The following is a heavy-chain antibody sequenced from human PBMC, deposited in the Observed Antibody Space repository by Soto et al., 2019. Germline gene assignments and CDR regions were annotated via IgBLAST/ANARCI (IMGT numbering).Heavy chain of an antibody. CDR3: ARESAPGYCGGDGSAGGMDV. V-gene: IGHV4-31*03. J-gene: IGHJ6*02. CDR1: CGSISRGGYY. D-gene: IGHD2-21*02. Sequence: QVQLQESGPGLVKPSQTLSLTCTVSCGSISRGGYYWIWILQHPGKGLEWIGYIYYRGTTYYNPSLSSRVTISVDTSKNQFSLKLSSVTAADTAVYYCARESAPGYCGGDGSAGGMDVWGQGTTVTVS. CDR2: IYYRGTT.